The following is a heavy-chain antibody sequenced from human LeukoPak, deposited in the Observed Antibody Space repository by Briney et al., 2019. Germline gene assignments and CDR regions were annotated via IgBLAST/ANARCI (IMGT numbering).Heavy chain of an antibody. CDR3: AKDINGDCSDGSCYSYFQH. CDR1: GFTFSNSG. J-gene: IGHJ1*01. CDR2: ISYDGSNK. Sequence: GGSLRLSCAASGFTFSNSGMHWVRQDPGKGLEWVAVISYDGSNKYYADSVKGRFTISRDNSKNTLYLQMNSLRLEDTAMYYCAKDINGDCSDGSCYSYFQHWGQGSVVTVSS. D-gene: IGHD2-15*01. V-gene: IGHV3-30*18.